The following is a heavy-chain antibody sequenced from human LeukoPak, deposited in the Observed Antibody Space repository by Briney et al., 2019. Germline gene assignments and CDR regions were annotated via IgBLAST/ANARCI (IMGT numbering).Heavy chain of an antibody. J-gene: IGHJ4*02. V-gene: IGHV1-69*13. CDR1: GGTFSSYA. CDR3: AGYDYGDYAYFDY. Sequence: SVKVSCKASGGTFSSYAISRVRQAPGQGLEWMGGIIPIFGTANYAQKFQGRVTITADESTSTAYMELSSLRSEDTAVYYCAGYDYGDYAYFDYWGQGTLVTVSS. D-gene: IGHD4-17*01. CDR2: IIPIFGTA.